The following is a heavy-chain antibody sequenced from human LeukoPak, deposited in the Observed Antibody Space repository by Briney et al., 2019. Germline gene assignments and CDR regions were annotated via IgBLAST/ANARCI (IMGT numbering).Heavy chain of an antibody. J-gene: IGHJ4*02. CDR2: ISAYNGNT. CDR1: GYTFTGYY. V-gene: IGHV1-18*04. CDR3: ARQDGSGSLDSY. D-gene: IGHD3-10*01. Sequence: GASVKVSCKASGYTFTGYYMHWVRQAPGQGLEWMGWISAYNGNTNYAQKLQGRVTMTTDTSTSTAYMELRSLRSDDTAVYYCARQDGSGSLDSYWGQGTLVTVSS.